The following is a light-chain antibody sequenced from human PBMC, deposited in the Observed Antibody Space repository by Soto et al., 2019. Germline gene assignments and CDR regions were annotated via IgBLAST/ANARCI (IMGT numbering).Light chain of an antibody. CDR2: DAS. Sequence: DSQMTQSPSLLSASARDRVTITCRAGQSISTWLAWYQQKPGKAPKLLIYDASILESGVPSRFSGSGSGTEFTLTISGLQPDDFATYYCQQYNTDQYTFGQGTKVDIK. CDR3: QQYNTDQYT. CDR1: QSISTW. J-gene: IGKJ2*01. V-gene: IGKV1-5*01.